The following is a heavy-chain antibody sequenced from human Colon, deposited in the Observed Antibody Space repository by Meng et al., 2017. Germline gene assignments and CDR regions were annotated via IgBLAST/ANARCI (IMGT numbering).Heavy chain of an antibody. CDR2: ITPSDGDT. CDR3: ARGSWGYPDY. V-gene: IGHV1-46*01. D-gene: IGHD7-27*01. CDR1: GYTFTSQF. Sequence: ASVKVSWKASGYTFTSQFMHWVRQAPGQGLEWMGIITPSDGDTTYTQKFEGRVTMTRDTSSNTVYMELSSLTAEDTAVYYCARGSWGYPDYWGQGTLVTVSS. J-gene: IGHJ4*02.